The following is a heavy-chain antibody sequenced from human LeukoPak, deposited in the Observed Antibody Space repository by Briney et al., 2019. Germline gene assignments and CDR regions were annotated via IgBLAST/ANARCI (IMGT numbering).Heavy chain of an antibody. D-gene: IGHD4-23*01. CDR2: ISSSGSTI. J-gene: IGHJ5*02. CDR1: GFTFSSYS. V-gene: IGHV3-21*01. CDR3: AREGWTTVVHYT. Sequence: PGGSLRLSCAASGFTFSSYSMNWVRQPPGKGLEWVTSISSSGSTIYYAATVKGRFTISRANAKNSLYLQMNSLRAEQIAVYSCAREGWTTVVHYTWGERTLRTVSS.